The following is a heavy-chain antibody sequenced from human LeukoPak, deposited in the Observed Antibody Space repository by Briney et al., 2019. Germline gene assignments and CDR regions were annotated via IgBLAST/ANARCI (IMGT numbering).Heavy chain of an antibody. V-gene: IGHV3-23*01. CDR2: ISGSGGSA. D-gene: IGHD3-10*01. Sequence: GSLRLSCAASGFTFSNAWMSWVRQAPGKGLEWVSAISGSGGSAYYADSVKGRFTISRDNSKNTLYLQMNSLRVEDTALYYCARVLRGDWFDPWGQGTLVTVSS. CDR1: GFTFSNAW. J-gene: IGHJ5*02. CDR3: ARVLRGDWFDP.